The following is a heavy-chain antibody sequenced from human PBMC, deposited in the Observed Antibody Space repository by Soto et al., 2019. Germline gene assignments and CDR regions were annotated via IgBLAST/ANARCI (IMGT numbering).Heavy chain of an antibody. V-gene: IGHV3-23*01. CDR3: EKRVGTTVTTILYYYSHGIDV. CDR2: ISGSGGST. Sequence: PGGSLRLSCAASGFTFSSYAMSWVRQAPGKGLEWVSAISGSGGSTYYADSVKGRFTISRDNSKNTLYLQMKSLRAEDTAVYYCEKRVGTTVTTILYYYSHGIDVWGQGTKVTVAS. CDR1: GFTFSSYA. D-gene: IGHD4-4*01. J-gene: IGHJ6*02.